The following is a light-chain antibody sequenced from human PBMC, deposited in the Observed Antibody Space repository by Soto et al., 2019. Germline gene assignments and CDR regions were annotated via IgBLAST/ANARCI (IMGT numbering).Light chain of an antibody. CDR1: SSNIGSNH. V-gene: IGLV1-47*01. Sequence: QSVLTQPPSASETPGQRVTISCSGSSSNIGSNHVYWYQPLPGTAPKLLIYRNYLRPSGVPDRFSASKSATSASLAISGLRSDDEADYYCGAWDDSLSGGVFGGGTKLTVL. CDR2: RNY. J-gene: IGLJ3*02. CDR3: GAWDDSLSGGV.